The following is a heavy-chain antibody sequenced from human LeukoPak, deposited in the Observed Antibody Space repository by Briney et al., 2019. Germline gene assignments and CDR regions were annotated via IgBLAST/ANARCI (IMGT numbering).Heavy chain of an antibody. D-gene: IGHD5-18*01. J-gene: IGHJ5*02. Sequence: KSSETLSLTCTVSGGSISSSSYYWGWIRQPPGKGLEWIGSIYYSGSTYYNPSLKSRVTISVDTSKNQFSLKLSSVTAADTAVYYCARESYVDTAMVRAKNNWFDPWGRGTLVTVSS. CDR3: ARESYVDTAMVRAKNNWFDP. CDR2: IYYSGST. V-gene: IGHV4-39*01. CDR1: GGSISSSSYY.